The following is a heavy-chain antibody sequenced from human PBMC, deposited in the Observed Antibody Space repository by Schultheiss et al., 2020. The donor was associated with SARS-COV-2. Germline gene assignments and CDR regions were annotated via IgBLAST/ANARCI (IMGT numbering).Heavy chain of an antibody. CDR2: IYSGGST. J-gene: IGHJ4*02. CDR1: GFTFSSYS. D-gene: IGHD3-9*01. V-gene: IGHV3-66*01. Sequence: GGSLRLSCAASGFTFSSYSMNWVRQAPGKGLEWVSLIYSGGSTYYADSVKGRFTISRDNSKNTLYLQMNSLRAEDTALYYCARGGRYFDWLLLASWGQGTQVTVSS. CDR3: ARGGRYFDWLLLAS.